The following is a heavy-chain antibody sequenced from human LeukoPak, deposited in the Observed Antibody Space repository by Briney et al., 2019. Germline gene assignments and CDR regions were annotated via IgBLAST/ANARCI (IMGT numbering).Heavy chain of an antibody. CDR1: GFTFSSYA. V-gene: IGHV3-7*01. Sequence: PGGSLRLSCAASGFTFSSYAMSWVRQAPGKGLEWVGNIKEDGTAKNYVVSVRGRFTISRDNAKNSLSLQMDSLRPEDTAVYFCARSFDIWGQGTMVTVSS. CDR3: ARSFDI. CDR2: IKEDGTAK. J-gene: IGHJ3*02.